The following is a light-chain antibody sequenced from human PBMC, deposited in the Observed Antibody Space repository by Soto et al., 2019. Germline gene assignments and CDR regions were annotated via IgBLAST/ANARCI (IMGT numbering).Light chain of an antibody. CDR3: QQYGGSRT. V-gene: IGKV3-15*01. CDR2: GAS. J-gene: IGKJ1*01. Sequence: EIVMTQSPATLSVSPGDRATLSCRASQSVSSDLAWYHQKPGQAPRLLIYGASTRATGIPARFSGSGSGTDFTLTISRLEPEDFAVYYCQQYGGSRTFGQGTKVDIK. CDR1: QSVSSD.